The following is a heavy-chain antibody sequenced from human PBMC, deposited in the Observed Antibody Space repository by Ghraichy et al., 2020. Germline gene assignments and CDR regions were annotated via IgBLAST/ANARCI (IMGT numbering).Heavy chain of an antibody. Sequence: SVKVSCKASGGTFSSYAISWVRQAPGQGLEWMGGIIPIFGTANYAQKFQGRVTITADKSTSTAYMELSSLRSEDTAVYYCASLAVADNTQDNWFDPWGQGTLVTVSS. CDR3: ASLAVADNTQDNWFDP. J-gene: IGHJ5*02. CDR1: GGTFSSYA. CDR2: IIPIFGTA. D-gene: IGHD6-19*01. V-gene: IGHV1-69*06.